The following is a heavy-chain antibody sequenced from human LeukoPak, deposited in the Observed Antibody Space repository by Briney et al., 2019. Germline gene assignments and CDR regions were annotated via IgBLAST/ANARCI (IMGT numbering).Heavy chain of an antibody. D-gene: IGHD6-13*01. CDR2: IKTDGSTK. J-gene: IGHJ4*02. CDR3: ARSGTSWSFEAD. Sequence: PGGSLRLSCTGSGFIFSTYWMHWVRQAPGKGLVWVSRIKTDGSTKYYADSVKGRFAVSRDNAKNTLYLQMNSLRAEDTAVYYCARSGTSWSFEADWGQGTLVTVSS. V-gene: IGHV3-74*01. CDR1: GFIFSTYW.